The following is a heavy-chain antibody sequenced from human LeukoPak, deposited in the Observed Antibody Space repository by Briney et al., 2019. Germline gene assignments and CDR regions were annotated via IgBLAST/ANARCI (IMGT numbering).Heavy chain of an antibody. D-gene: IGHD2-2*01. Sequence: PSETLSLTCTVSGGSISSSSYYWGWIRQPPGKGLEWIGSIYYSGSTYYNPSLKSRVTISVDTSKNQFSLKLSSVTAADTAVYYCARAPTTYCLSTSCQPYFDYWGQGILVTVSS. V-gene: IGHV4-39*07. CDR1: GGSISSSSYY. CDR3: ARAPTTYCLSTSCQPYFDY. J-gene: IGHJ4*02. CDR2: IYYSGST.